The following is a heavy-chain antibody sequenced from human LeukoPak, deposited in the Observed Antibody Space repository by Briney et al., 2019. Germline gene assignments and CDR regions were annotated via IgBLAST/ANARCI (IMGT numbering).Heavy chain of an antibody. Sequence: GGSLRLSCAASGFTFSSYGMSWVRQAPGKGLEWVSSISSSSSYIYYADSVKGRFTISRDNAKNSLYLQMNSLRAEDTAVYYCATRYSTMVRGVLDIWGQGTMVTVSS. V-gene: IGHV3-21*01. CDR3: ATRYSTMVRGVLDI. CDR2: ISSSSSYI. D-gene: IGHD3-10*01. CDR1: GFTFSSYG. J-gene: IGHJ3*02.